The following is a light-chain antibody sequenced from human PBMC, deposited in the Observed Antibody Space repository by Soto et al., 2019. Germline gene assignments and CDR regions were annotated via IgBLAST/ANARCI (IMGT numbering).Light chain of an antibody. CDR1: QSFRGL. Sequence: EVVLTQSPVTLSLSPGERATLSCRASQSFRGLLAWYQQKPGRAPRLLIYDAYNRATGIPPRFSGSGSGTDFTLTISSLEPEDSAVYYCQPRHMWPITFGQGTRLEIK. CDR3: QPRHMWPIT. V-gene: IGKV3-11*01. CDR2: DAY. J-gene: IGKJ5*01.